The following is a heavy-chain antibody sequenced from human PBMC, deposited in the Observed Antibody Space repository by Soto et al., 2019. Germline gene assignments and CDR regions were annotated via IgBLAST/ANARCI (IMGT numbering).Heavy chain of an antibody. Sequence: QVQLVESGGGVVQPGRSLRLSCAASGFTFNRQAMHWVRQAPGKGLEWVAIIPYDGSNKYYADSVKGRFTISRDNSENXLYLQMNSLRAEDTAVYYCASGLERLWLRDLPLDVWGQGTTVTVSS. CDR2: IPYDGSNK. CDR1: GFTFNRQA. CDR3: ASGLERLWLRDLPLDV. V-gene: IGHV3-30-3*01. J-gene: IGHJ6*02. D-gene: IGHD1-1*01.